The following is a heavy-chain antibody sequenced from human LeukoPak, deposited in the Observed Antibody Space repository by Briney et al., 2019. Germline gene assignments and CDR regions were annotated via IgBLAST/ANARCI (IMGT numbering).Heavy chain of an antibody. CDR3: ARDAGATAY. D-gene: IGHD4/OR15-4a*01. CDR1: GVSISTDY. V-gene: IGHV4-59*01. CDR2: IHYSGST. Sequence: SETLSLTCTVSGVSISTDYWTWVRQPPGKRLEWIGYIHYSGSTSYNPSLKSRVTISLDTSKNRFSLKLTSVTSADTAVYYCARDAGATAYWGQGALVTVSS. J-gene: IGHJ4*02.